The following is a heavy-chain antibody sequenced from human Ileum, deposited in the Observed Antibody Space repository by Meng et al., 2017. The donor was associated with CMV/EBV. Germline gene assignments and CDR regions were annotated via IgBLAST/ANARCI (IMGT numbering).Heavy chain of an antibody. CDR3: ARGSSSWAFDY. J-gene: IGHJ4*02. V-gene: IGHV4-4*07. CDR2: VYSSGST. Sequence: VHLRESGPGLGKPSEALSLTCPVSGVSISGYYWSWIRPPATKGLEWIGRVYSSGSTDYNPSLQSRVTMSVDTSKNQFSLKLSSVTAADTAVYYCARGSSSWAFDYWGQGTLVTVSS. D-gene: IGHD2-2*01. CDR1: GVSISGYY.